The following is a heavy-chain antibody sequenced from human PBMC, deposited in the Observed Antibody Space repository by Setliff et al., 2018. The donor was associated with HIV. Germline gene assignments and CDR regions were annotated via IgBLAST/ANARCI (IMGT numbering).Heavy chain of an antibody. CDR3: ARSTLRLQAFDI. CDR1: GGSISSGSYY. Sequence: SETLSLTCTVSGGSISSGSYYWSWIRQPAGKGLDWIGHIYTSGSTNYNPSLKSRVTISVDTSKNQFSLKLSSVTAADTAVFYCARSTLRLQAFDIWGQGTMVTVSS. V-gene: IGHV4-61*09. D-gene: IGHD2-15*01. J-gene: IGHJ3*02. CDR2: IYTSGST.